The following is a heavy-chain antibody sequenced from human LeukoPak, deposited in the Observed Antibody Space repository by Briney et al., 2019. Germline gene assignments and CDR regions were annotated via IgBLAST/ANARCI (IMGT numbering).Heavy chain of an antibody. CDR2: ISGSGGST. D-gene: IGHD2-2*01. Sequence: GGSLRLSCAASGFTFSSYAMSWVRQAPGKGLEWVSAISGSGGSTYYADSVKGRFTISRDNSKNTPYLQMNSLRAEDTAVYYCAKDRGSTSCYFDYWGLGTLVTVSS. CDR1: GFTFSSYA. J-gene: IGHJ4*02. CDR3: AKDRGSTSCYFDY. V-gene: IGHV3-23*01.